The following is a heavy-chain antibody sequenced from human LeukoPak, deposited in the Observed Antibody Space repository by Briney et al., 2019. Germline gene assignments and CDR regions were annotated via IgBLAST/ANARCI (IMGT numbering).Heavy chain of an antibody. J-gene: IGHJ4*02. D-gene: IGHD2-15*01. CDR3: ARGHGSPDY. CDR1: GGSISGSY. Sequence: PSETLSLTCAVSGGSISGSYWSWIRQPPGKGLDYMGYITNSGSTECSPPLKSRATISVDTSKNHVSLELRSVTAADTAVYYCARGHGSPDYWGQGTLVTVSS. CDR2: ITNSGST. V-gene: IGHV4-59*01.